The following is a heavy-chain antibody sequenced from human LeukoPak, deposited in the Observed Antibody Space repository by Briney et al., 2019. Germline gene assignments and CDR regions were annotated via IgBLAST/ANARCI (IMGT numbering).Heavy chain of an antibody. Sequence: SETLSLTCSVSGGTLSSSYWSWILQPPGGGLEWIGYSYYTGNTNYSPSLKSRVTISFATSKNQFSLKLRSVTATDTAVYYCARRVYNRGLYDLGAFDLWGQGTMVTVSS. D-gene: IGHD1-14*01. CDR3: ARRVYNRGLYDLGAFDL. J-gene: IGHJ3*01. CDR1: GGTLSSSY. CDR2: SYYTGNT. V-gene: IGHV4-59*08.